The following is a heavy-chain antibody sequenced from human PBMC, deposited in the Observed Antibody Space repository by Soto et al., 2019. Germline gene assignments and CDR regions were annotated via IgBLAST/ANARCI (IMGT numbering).Heavy chain of an antibody. D-gene: IGHD6-13*01. CDR2: IYYSGST. V-gene: IGHV4-31*03. CDR3: ARDLGYSSSWYGGFDY. J-gene: IGHJ4*02. CDR1: GGSISSGGYY. Sequence: SETLSLTCTVSGGSISSGGYYWSWIRQHPGKGLEWIGYIYYSGSTYYNPSLKSRVTISVDTSKNQFSLKLSSVTAADTAVYYCARDLGYSSSWYGGFDYWGQGTLVTVSS.